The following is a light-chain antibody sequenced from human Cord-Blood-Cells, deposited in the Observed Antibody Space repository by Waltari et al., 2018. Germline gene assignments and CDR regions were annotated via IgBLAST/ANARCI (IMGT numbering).Light chain of an antibody. CDR3: QQSYSTPWT. CDR2: AAS. CDR1: QSISSY. V-gene: IGKV1-39*01. Sequence: DIQMTQSLSSLSASVGDRVTITCLASQSISSYLNWYQQKPGKAPKLLIYAASSWQSGVPSRFSGSGSGTDFTLTISSLQPEDVATYYCQQSYSTPWTFGQGTKVEIK. J-gene: IGKJ1*01.